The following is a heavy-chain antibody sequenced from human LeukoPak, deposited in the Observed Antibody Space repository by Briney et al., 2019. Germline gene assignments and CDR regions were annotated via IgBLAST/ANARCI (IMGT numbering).Heavy chain of an antibody. CDR1: GLTFSNFA. Sequence: GGSLRLSCAASGLTFSNFAMTWVRQTPGKGLEWGSALSASGGGTFYAPSVKGRFTISRDNSKNTVSLQMNSLRAEDTALYYCATVLHTSMTTWAAFDTWGQGTMVTVSS. J-gene: IGHJ3*02. CDR2: LSASGGGT. D-gene: IGHD5-18*01. V-gene: IGHV3-23*01. CDR3: ATVLHTSMTTWAAFDT.